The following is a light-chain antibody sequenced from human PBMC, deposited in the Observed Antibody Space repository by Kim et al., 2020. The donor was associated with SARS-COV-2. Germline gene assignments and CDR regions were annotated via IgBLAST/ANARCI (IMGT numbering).Light chain of an antibody. Sequence: GQSVTISCTGTSSDVGDYSYVSWYQQHPGKAPKLMIYDVNKRPSGVPDRFSGSKSGNTASLTITVLQTEDEADYYCCSYAGSYTYVFGVGTEVTVL. V-gene: IGLV2-11*03. CDR2: DVN. J-gene: IGLJ1*01. CDR1: SSDVGDYSY. CDR3: CSYAGSYTYV.